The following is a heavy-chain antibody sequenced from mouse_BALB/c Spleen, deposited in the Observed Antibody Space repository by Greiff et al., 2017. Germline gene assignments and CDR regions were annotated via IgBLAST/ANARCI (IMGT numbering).Heavy chain of an antibody. CDR2: ISNGGGST. J-gene: IGHJ3*01. CDR3: ARHWDYGNPFAY. V-gene: IGHV5-12-2*01. CDR1: GFTFSSYT. Sequence: EVKLMESGGGLVQPGGSLKLSCAASGFTFSSYTMSWVRQTPEKRLEWVAYISNGGGSTYYPDTVKGRFTISRDNAKNTLYLQMSSLKSEDTAMYYCARHWDYGNPFAYWGQGTLVTVSA. D-gene: IGHD2-1*01.